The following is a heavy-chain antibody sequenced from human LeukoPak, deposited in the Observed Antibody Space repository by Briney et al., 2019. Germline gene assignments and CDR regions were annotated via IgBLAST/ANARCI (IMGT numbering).Heavy chain of an antibody. J-gene: IGHJ3*02. Sequence: PGGSLRLSCAASGFTFPNYVMSWVRQAPGKGLEWVTFIRYDKSNEYYADSVKGRFTISRDNSKNTLYLQMNSLRAEDTAVYYCAKDSRYSSSSSAFDIWGQGTMVTVSS. D-gene: IGHD6-6*01. V-gene: IGHV3-30*02. CDR2: IRYDKSNE. CDR3: AKDSRYSSSSSAFDI. CDR1: GFTFPNYV.